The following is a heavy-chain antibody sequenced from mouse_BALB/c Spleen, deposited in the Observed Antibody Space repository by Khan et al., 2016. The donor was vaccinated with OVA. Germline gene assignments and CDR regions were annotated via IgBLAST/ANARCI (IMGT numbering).Heavy chain of an antibody. CDR2: INPSNGYT. J-gene: IGHJ3*01. Sequence: QVQLQQSGAELARPGASVKMSCKASGYTFTSYTIHWIKLRPGQGLEWIGYINPSNGYTNYNQKFKDKATLTADKSSTTVYMQPSSLTSDDSAVYNWVRDGAYYRNDGWFAYWGQGTLVTVSA. CDR3: VRDGAYYRNDGWFAY. V-gene: IGHV1-4*01. D-gene: IGHD2-14*01. CDR1: GYTFTSYT.